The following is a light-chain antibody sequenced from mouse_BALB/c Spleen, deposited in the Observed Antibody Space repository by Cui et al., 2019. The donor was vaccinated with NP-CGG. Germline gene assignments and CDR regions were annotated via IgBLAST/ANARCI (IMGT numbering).Light chain of an antibody. V-gene: IGLV1*01. Sequence: QAVLTPESALTTLPGETVTLTCRSSTVAVTTSNYANWVQEKPDHLFTGLIGGTNNRVPGVPARFSGSLIGDKAALTITGAQTEDEAIYFCALWYSNHWVFGGGTKLTVL. CDR2: GTN. CDR1: TVAVTTSNY. J-gene: IGLJ1*01. CDR3: ALWYSNHWV.